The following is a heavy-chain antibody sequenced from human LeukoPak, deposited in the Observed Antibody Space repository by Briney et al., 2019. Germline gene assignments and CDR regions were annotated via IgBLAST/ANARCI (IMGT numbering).Heavy chain of an antibody. CDR2: INPNSGGT. CDR1: GYTFTGCY. CDR3: ARVIIMPGTVDWGDS. J-gene: IGHJ4*02. D-gene: IGHD6-13*01. Sequence: ASVKISCKASGYTFTGCYIHWVRQAPGQGLEWMGRINPNSGGTNYAQKFQGRVTMTRDTSISTAYMELSSLRSDDTAVYYCARVIIMPGTVDWGDSWGQGALVTVSS. V-gene: IGHV1-2*06.